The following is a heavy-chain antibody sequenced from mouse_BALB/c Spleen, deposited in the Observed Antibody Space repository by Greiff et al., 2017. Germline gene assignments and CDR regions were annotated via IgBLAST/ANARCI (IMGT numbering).Heavy chain of an antibody. Sequence: EVHLVESGGGLVQPGGSRKLSCAASGFTFSSFGMHWVRQAPEKGLEWVAYISSGSSTIYYADTVKGRFTISRDNPKNTLFLQMTSLRSEDTAMYYCAIEGHYYGFYAMDYWGQGTSVTVSS. J-gene: IGHJ4*01. D-gene: IGHD1-2*01. V-gene: IGHV5-17*02. CDR3: AIEGHYYGFYAMDY. CDR1: GFTFSSFG. CDR2: ISSGSSTI.